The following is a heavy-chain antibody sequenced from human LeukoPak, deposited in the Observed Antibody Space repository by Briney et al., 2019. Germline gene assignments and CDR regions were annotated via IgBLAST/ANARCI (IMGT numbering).Heavy chain of an antibody. D-gene: IGHD6-13*01. CDR2: IYHSGST. Sequence: SETLSLTCAVSGGSISSSNWWSWVRQPPGKGLEWIGEIYHSGSTNYNPSLKSRVTISVDTSKNQFSLKLSSVTAADTAVYYCARAPIAAGGTENFDYWGQGTLVTVSS. V-gene: IGHV4-4*02. J-gene: IGHJ4*02. CDR3: ARAPIAAGGTENFDY. CDR1: GGSISSSNW.